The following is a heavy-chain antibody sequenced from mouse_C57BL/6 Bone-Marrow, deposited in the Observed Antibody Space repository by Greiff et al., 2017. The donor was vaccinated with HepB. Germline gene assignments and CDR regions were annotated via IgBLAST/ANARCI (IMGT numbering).Heavy chain of an antibody. Sequence: QVQLQQSGAELVMPGASVKLSCKASGYTFTSYWMHWVKQRPGQGLEWIGEIDPSDSYTNYNQKFKGKSTLTVDKSSSTAYMQLSSLTSEDSAVYYCARETARGYDYWGQGTSVTVSS. D-gene: IGHD3-2*01. CDR1: GYTFTSYW. V-gene: IGHV1-69*01. CDR3: ARETARGYDY. CDR2: IDPSDSYT. J-gene: IGHJ4*01.